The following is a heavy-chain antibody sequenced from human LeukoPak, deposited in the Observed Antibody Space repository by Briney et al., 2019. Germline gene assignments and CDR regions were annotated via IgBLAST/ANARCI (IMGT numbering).Heavy chain of an antibody. Sequence: GGSLRLSCAASGFTFSSYWMSWVRQAPGKGLEWVASIKQDGSEKYYVDSVKGRFSISRDNAKNSLYLQMNSLRAEDTAVYYCARGHSSSPNWFDPWGQGTLVTVSS. CDR2: IKQDGSEK. J-gene: IGHJ5*02. D-gene: IGHD6-13*01. V-gene: IGHV3-7*04. CDR1: GFTFSSYW. CDR3: ARGHSSSPNWFDP.